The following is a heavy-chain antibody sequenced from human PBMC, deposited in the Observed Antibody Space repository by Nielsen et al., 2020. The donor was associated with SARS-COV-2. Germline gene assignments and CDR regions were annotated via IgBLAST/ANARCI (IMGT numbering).Heavy chain of an antibody. V-gene: IGHV1-58*02. J-gene: IGHJ4*02. Sequence: SVKVSCKASGFTFTSSAMQWVRQARGQRLEWIGWIVVGSGNTNYAQKFQERVTITRDMSTSTAYMELSSLRSEDTAVYYCAADYYGEGGLYYFDYWGQGTLATVSS. CDR3: AADYYGEGGLYYFDY. D-gene: IGHD4-17*01. CDR2: IVVGSGNT. CDR1: GFTFTSSA.